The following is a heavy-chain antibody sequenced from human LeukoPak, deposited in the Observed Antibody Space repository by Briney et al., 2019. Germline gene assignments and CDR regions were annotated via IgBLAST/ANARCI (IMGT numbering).Heavy chain of an antibody. V-gene: IGHV3-23*01. Sequence: GGSLRLSCAASGFPFSNYAMTWVRQAPGKGLEWVSVISGSNNNTYSADSVKGRFTISRGNSKNTLYLQMGSLRAEDMAVYYCAREWELAYFDYWGQGTLVTVSS. D-gene: IGHD1-26*01. J-gene: IGHJ4*02. CDR3: AREWELAYFDY. CDR2: ISGSNNNT. CDR1: GFPFSNYA.